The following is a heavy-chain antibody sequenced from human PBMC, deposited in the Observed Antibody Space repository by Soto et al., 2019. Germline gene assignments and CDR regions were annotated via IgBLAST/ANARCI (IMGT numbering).Heavy chain of an antibody. CDR1: GGSISSYY. V-gene: IGHV4-59*01. D-gene: IGHD3-16*02. CDR3: ARINYIWGGYRFDY. Sequence: PSETLSLTCTVSGGSISSYYWSWIRQPPGKGLEWIGYIYYSGSTNYNPSLKSRVTISVDTSKNQFSLKLSSVTAADTAVYYCARINYIWGGYRFDYWGQGTLVTVSS. J-gene: IGHJ4*02. CDR2: IYYSGST.